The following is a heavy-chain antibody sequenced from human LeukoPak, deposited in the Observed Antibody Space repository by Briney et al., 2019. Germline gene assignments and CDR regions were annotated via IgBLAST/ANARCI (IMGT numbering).Heavy chain of an antibody. J-gene: IGHJ4*02. Sequence: GGSLRLSCAASGFTFSSYAMSWVRQAPGKGLEWVSSMSGSGGSTYYADSVKGRFTISSDNSKNTLFLQMNSLRAEDTALYYCAKEDSSRYYFDSWGQGTLVTVSS. D-gene: IGHD3-22*01. V-gene: IGHV3-23*01. CDR1: GFTFSSYA. CDR2: MSGSGGST. CDR3: AKEDSSRYYFDS.